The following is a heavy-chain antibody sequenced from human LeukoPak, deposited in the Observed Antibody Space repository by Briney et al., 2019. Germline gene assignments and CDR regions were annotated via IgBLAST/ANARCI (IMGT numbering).Heavy chain of an antibody. CDR3: VKSPSPVPAAVIFDY. V-gene: IGHV3-64D*06. J-gene: IGHJ4*02. D-gene: IGHD2-2*01. Sequence: PGGSLRLSCSASGFTFSSYAMHWVRQAPGKGLEYVSAISSNGGSTYYADSVKGRFTISRDNSKNTLYLRMSSLRAKDTAVYYCVKSPSPVPAAVIFDYWGQGTLVTVSS. CDR2: ISSNGGST. CDR1: GFTFSSYA.